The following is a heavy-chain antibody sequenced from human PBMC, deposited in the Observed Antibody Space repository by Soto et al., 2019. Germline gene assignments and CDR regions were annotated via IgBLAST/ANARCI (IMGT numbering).Heavy chain of an antibody. J-gene: IGHJ3*02. V-gene: IGHV3-23*01. CDR2: ISGSGGST. Sequence: EVQLLESGGGLVQPGGSLRLSCAASGFTFSSYAMSWVRQAPGKGLEWGSAISGSGGSTYYADSVKGRFTISRDNSKNTLYLQMNSLRAEDTAVYYCAKDLRYCSSTSCYDLDAFDIWGQGTMVTVSS. D-gene: IGHD2-2*01. CDR1: GFTFSSYA. CDR3: AKDLRYCSSTSCYDLDAFDI.